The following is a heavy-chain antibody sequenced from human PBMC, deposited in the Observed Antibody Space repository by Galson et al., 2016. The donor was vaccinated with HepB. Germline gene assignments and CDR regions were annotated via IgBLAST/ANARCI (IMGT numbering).Heavy chain of an antibody. V-gene: IGHV4-4*02. CDR1: GGSISSRDW. J-gene: IGHJ4*02. D-gene: IGHD1-1*01. CDR3: GRDKERQLIDC. CDR2: IYHTGST. Sequence: SETLSLTCAVSGGSISSRDWWSWVRQPPGKGLEWIGEIYHTGSTNYNTSLKSRVTMSVDESTNQFSLKLDSMTAADTAVYYCGRDKERQLIDCWGQGTLVTVSS.